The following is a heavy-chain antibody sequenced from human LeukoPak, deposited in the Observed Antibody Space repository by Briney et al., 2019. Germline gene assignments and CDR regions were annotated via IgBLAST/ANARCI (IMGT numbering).Heavy chain of an antibody. CDR3: ARDPRYGYYYYGMDV. CDR2: IWYDGSNK. Sequence: PGVSLRLSCAASGFTFSSYGMHWVRQAPGKGLEWVAVIWYDGSNKYYADSVKGRFTISRDNSKNALYLQMNSLRAEDTAVYYCARDPRYGYYYYGMDVWGQGTTVTVSS. D-gene: IGHD1-14*01. CDR1: GFTFSSYG. V-gene: IGHV3-33*01. J-gene: IGHJ6*02.